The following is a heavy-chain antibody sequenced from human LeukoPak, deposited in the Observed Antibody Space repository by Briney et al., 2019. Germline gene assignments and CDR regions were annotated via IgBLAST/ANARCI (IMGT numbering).Heavy chain of an antibody. CDR3: LSGPGH. V-gene: IGHV3-7*01. CDR1: GLIFRNYW. Sequence: GGSLRLSCAAAGLIFRNYWMGWVRQAPGKGLEWVANINEGGSEKYYVDSVKGRFTISRDNAKNSLYLQMNILRAEDTAVFYCLSGPGHCGQGTLVTVSS. CDR2: INEGGSEK. J-gene: IGHJ4*02.